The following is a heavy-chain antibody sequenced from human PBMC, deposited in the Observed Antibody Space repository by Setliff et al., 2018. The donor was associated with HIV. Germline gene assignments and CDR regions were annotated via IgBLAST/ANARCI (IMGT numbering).Heavy chain of an antibody. Sequence: ASVKVSCKASGYTFTGYYIHWVRQAPGQGLQWMGRINPNSGGTNYAQKFQGRVTMTRDTSISTAYMELSRLRSDDTAVYYCARGPIVVVVAAYDIWGQGTMVTV. CDR3: ARGPIVVVVAAYDI. CDR2: INPNSGGT. J-gene: IGHJ3*02. CDR1: GYTFTGYY. V-gene: IGHV1-2*06. D-gene: IGHD2-15*01.